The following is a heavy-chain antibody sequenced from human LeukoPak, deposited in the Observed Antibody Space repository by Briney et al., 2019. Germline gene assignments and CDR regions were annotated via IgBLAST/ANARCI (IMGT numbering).Heavy chain of an antibody. CDR3: ARDLGYSYVNWFDP. CDR1: GFTFSSYS. J-gene: IGHJ5*02. D-gene: IGHD5-18*01. V-gene: IGHV3-48*04. Sequence: PGGSLRLSCAASGFTFSSYSMNWVRQAPGKGLEWVSYISSSSSTIYYADSVKGRFTISRDNAKNSLYLQMNSLRAEDTAVYYCARDLGYSYVNWFDPWGQGTLVTVSS. CDR2: ISSSSSTI.